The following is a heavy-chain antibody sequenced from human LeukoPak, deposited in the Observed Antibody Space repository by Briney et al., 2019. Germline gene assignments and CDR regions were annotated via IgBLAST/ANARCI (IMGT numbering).Heavy chain of an antibody. V-gene: IGHV1-2*02. Sequence: EASVKVSCKASGYTFTGYYMHWVRQAPGQGLEWMGWINPNSGGTNYAQKIQGRVTMTRDTSISTAYMELSRLRSDDTAVYYWASSRGSGYYSNARHYFGYWGQGTLVTVSS. CDR2: INPNSGGT. D-gene: IGHD3-22*01. CDR3: ASSRGSGYYSNARHYFGY. CDR1: GYTFTGYY. J-gene: IGHJ4*02.